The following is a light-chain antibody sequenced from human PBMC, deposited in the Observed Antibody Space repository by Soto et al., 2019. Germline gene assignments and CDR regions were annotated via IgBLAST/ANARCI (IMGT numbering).Light chain of an antibody. CDR1: QSVLYSSNNKNY. V-gene: IGKV4-1*01. CDR3: QHYYGTLYS. J-gene: IGKJ2*01. CDR2: WAS. Sequence: DIVMTQSPDSLAVSLGERATINCKSSQSVLYSSNNKNYLAWYQQKPGQPPKLLIYWASTRESGVPDRFSGRGSGTDFTLTISSLQAEDVADYYCQHYYGTLYSFGQGTKLEIK.